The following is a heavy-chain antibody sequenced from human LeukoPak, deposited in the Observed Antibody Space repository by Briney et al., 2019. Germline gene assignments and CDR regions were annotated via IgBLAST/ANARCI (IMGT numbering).Heavy chain of an antibody. Sequence: GGSLRLSCAASGFTFSSYGMHWVRQAPGKGLEWVAVISYDGSNKYYADSVKGRFTISRDNSKNTLYLQMNSLRADDTAVYYCAKPDGPDYWGQGTLVTVSS. CDR3: AKPDGPDY. V-gene: IGHV3-30*18. CDR2: ISYDGSNK. J-gene: IGHJ4*02. CDR1: GFTFSSYG. D-gene: IGHD1-14*01.